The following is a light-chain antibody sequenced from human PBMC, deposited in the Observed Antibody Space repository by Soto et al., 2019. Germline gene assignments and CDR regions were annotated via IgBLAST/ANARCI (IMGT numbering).Light chain of an antibody. CDR3: QSYDSSLSTV. CDR1: SSNIGAGYD. CDR2: GNS. J-gene: IGLJ2*01. Sequence: QSVLTQPPSVSGAPGQRVTISCTGSSSNIGAGYDVHWYQQLPGTAPKLLIYGNSNRPSGVPDRFSGSKSGTSASLAITGLQAEDEADSYCQSYDSSLSTVFGGGTKVTVL. V-gene: IGLV1-40*01.